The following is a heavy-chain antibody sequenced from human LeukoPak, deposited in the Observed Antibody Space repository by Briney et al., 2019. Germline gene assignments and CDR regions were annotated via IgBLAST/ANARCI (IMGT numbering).Heavy chain of an antibody. D-gene: IGHD2-8*01. V-gene: IGHV3-9*01. J-gene: IGHJ4*02. CDR3: AKDIVPSPGGFDY. CDR2: ISWSSGSI. CDR1: GFTFDDYA. Sequence: PGGSLRLSCAASGFTFDDYAMHWVRQAPGKGLEWVSGISWSSGSIGYADSVKGRFTISRDNAKNSLYLQMNSLRAEDTALYYCAKDIVPSPGGFDYWGQGTLVTVSS.